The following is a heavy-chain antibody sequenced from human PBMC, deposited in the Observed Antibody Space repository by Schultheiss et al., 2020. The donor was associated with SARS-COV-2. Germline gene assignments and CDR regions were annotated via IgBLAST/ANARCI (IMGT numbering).Heavy chain of an antibody. D-gene: IGHD1/OR15-1a*01. V-gene: IGHV6-1*01. CDR3: ARENNGRSDY. Sequence: SQTLSLTCVISGDSVSSRSVAWNWIRQSPSRGLEWLGRTYYRSKWSSDYAPSVKTQVTINPDTSSNQFSLQLNSVTPEDTAVYYCARENNGRSDYWGQGTLVTVSS. CDR2: TYYRSKWSS. CDR1: GDSVSSRSVA. J-gene: IGHJ4*02.